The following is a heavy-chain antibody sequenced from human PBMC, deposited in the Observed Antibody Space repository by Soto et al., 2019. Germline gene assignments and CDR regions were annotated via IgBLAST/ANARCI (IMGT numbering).Heavy chain of an antibody. CDR2: IIPILGIA. D-gene: IGHD3-10*01. J-gene: IGHJ6*03. CDR3: ARANYHGSYYYYYMDV. Sequence: SVKVSCKASGGTFSSYTISWVRQAPGQGLEWMGRIIPILGIANYAQKFQGRVTITADKSTSTAYMELSSLRSEDTAVYYCARANYHGSYYYYYMDVGGKGTTVTVSS. CDR1: GGTFSSYT. V-gene: IGHV1-69*02.